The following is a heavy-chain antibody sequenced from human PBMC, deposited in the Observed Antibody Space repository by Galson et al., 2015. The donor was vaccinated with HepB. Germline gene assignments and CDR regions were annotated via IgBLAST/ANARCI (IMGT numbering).Heavy chain of an antibody. CDR1: GFTSSNYA. CDR2: ISGTGGNA. J-gene: IGHJ5*01. CDR3: ARDGYNFIPYDS. Sequence: SLRLSCAASGFTSSNYAMSWVRQAPGKGLEWVSQISGTGGNAYYADSVKGRFTISRDNSKNTLSPQMNNLRPDDTALYYCARDGYNFIPYDSWGQGTLVTVSS. D-gene: IGHD5-24*01. V-gene: IGHV3-23*01.